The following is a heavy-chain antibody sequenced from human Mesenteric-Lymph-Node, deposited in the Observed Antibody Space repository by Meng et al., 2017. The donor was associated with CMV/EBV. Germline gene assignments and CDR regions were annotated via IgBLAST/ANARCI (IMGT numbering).Heavy chain of an antibody. Sequence: GESLKISCAASGFTFSGYWMSWVRQAPGKGLEWVANIKQDGGEMYYVDSVKGRFIISRDNAKNSLYLQMNSLRAEDTAVFYCARGGGYSYGSFWGQGTLVTVSS. D-gene: IGHD5-18*01. CDR3: ARGGGYSYGSF. J-gene: IGHJ4*02. CDR1: GFTFSGYW. CDR2: IKQDGGEM. V-gene: IGHV3-7*01.